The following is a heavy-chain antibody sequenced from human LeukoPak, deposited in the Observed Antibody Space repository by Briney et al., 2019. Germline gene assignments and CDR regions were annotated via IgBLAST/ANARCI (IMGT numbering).Heavy chain of an antibody. CDR1: GGSFSGYY. J-gene: IGHJ6*02. CDR3: ARDRGRDLRGCNLGMDV. V-gene: IGHV4-34*09. D-gene: IGHD3-16*01. Sequence: PSETLSLTCAVYGGSFSGYYWSWIRQPPGKGLEWIGEINHSGSTNYNPSLKSRVTISVDTSKNQFSLKLSSVTAADTAVYYCARDRGRDLRGCNLGMDVWGQGTTVTVSS. CDR2: INHSGST.